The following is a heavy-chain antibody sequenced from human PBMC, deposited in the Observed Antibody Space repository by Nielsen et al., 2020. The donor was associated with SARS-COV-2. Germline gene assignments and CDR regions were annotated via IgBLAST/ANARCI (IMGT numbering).Heavy chain of an antibody. Sequence: GESLKISCAASGFTFSSYAMSWVRQAPGKGLEWVSAISGSGGSTYYADSVKGRFTISRDNSKNTLYLQMNSLRAEDTAVYYCARDRLGYCSGGSCYPFDYWGQGTLVTVSS. J-gene: IGHJ4*02. CDR3: ARDRLGYCSGGSCYPFDY. CDR2: ISGSGGST. CDR1: GFTFSSYA. D-gene: IGHD2-15*01. V-gene: IGHV3-23*01.